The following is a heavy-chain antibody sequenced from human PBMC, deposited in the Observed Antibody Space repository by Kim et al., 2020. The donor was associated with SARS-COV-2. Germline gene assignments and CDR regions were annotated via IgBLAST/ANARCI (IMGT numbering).Heavy chain of an antibody. J-gene: IGHJ5*02. CDR3: ARGGELELRGRSKNWFDP. D-gene: IGHD1-7*01. V-gene: IGHV3-11*06. Sequence: GRFTISRDNAKNSLYLQMNSLRAEDTAVYYWARGGELELRGRSKNWFDPWGQGTLVTVSS.